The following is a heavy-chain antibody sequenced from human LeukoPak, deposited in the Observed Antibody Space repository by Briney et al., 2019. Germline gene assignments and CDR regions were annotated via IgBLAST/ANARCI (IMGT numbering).Heavy chain of an antibody. CDR1: GFTFGDYA. CDR2: IRSKAYGGTT. Sequence: GGSLRLSCTASGFTFGDYAMSWVRQAPGKGLEWVGFIRSKAYGGTTEYAASVKGRFTISRDDSKSIAYLQMNSLKTEDTAVYYCTRGAHYFDYWGQGTLVTASS. V-gene: IGHV3-49*04. CDR3: TRGAHYFDY. J-gene: IGHJ4*02.